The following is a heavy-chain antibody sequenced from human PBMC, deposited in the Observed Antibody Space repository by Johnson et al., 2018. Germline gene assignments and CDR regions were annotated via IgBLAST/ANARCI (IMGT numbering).Heavy chain of an antibody. J-gene: IGHJ6*03. D-gene: IGHD6-19*01. CDR2: INSDGSNT. Sequence: VQLQESGGGLVQPGGSLRLSCAASGFTFSSYWMHWVRQAPGKGLVWVSRINSDGSNTSYADSVKGRFTISRDNAKSPLYLQMNSLRAEDTAVYYCERVAVAGTFHYYNDMDDWGEGTTGTV. CDR3: ERVAVAGTFHYYNDMDD. CDR1: GFTFSSYW. V-gene: IGHV3-74*01.